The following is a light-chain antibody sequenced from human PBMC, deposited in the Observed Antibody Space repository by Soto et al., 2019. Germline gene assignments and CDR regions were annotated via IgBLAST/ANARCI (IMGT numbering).Light chain of an antibody. Sequence: EIVLTQSPATLSFSPGERATLSCRASQSVDKYLVWYQQKPGQAPRLLIYDASSRATGIPARFSGRGSGTDFSLTITSLEPEDCAVYYCQQRTNWPLTFGGGTKLEIK. CDR2: DAS. CDR1: QSVDKY. CDR3: QQRTNWPLT. V-gene: IGKV3-11*01. J-gene: IGKJ4*01.